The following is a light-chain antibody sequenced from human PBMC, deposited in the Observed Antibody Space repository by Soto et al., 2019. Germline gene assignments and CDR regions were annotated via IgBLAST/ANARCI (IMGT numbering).Light chain of an antibody. V-gene: IGKV3-20*01. CDR1: QSVSSSY. J-gene: IGKJ1*01. Sequence: EIVLTQSPGTLSLSPGERATLSCRASQSVSSSYLAWYQQKPGQAPRLLIYGASSRATGIPDRFSGSGSGTDFTLTISRLEPEDFPLYHRPQSGTFGQGTKADIK. CDR3: PQSGT. CDR2: GAS.